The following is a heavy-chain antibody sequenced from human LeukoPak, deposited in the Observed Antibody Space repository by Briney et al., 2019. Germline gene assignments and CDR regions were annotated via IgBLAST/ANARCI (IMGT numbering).Heavy chain of an antibody. D-gene: IGHD2-2*02. V-gene: IGHV4-34*01. Sequence: SETLSLTCAVYRGSFSGYYWSWIRQPPRKGLEWMGEINHSESTNYNPSLQSRVTISVDTSKNQFSLTQSSVTAADTAVFYCARGDQYRGVRTFDYWGQGNLVTVSS. CDR2: INHSEST. CDR3: ARGDQYRGVRTFDY. J-gene: IGHJ4*02. CDR1: RGSFSGYY.